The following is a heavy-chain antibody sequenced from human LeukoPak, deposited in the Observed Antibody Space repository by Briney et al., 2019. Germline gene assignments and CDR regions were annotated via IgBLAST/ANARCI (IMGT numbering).Heavy chain of an antibody. CDR1: GFTFRNYW. CDR3: ARRYCSSTSCLIDY. J-gene: IGHJ4*02. Sequence: PGGSLRLSCVASGFTFRNYWMHWVRQVPGKGLVWVSRIKSDGIGTNYADSVKGRFTISRDNAENTLYLQMNSLRAEDTAVYYCARRYCSSTSCLIDYWGQGTLVTVSS. V-gene: IGHV3-74*01. CDR2: IKSDGIGT. D-gene: IGHD2-2*01.